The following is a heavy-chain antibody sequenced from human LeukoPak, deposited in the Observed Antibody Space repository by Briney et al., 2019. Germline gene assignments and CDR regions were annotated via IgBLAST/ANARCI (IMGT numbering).Heavy chain of an antibody. D-gene: IGHD3-10*01. CDR1: VYSISSGYY. CDR2: IYHSGST. CDR3: ARGPLWFGEIYFDY. V-gene: IGHV4-38-2*01. J-gene: IGHJ4*02. Sequence: SETLSLTCAVSVYSISSGYYWVWIRQPPGKGLESIGNIYHSGSTYLNPSLKSRVPISVDTSKNQFSLTLSSVTAADTAVYYCARGPLWFGEIYFDYWGQETLVTVSS.